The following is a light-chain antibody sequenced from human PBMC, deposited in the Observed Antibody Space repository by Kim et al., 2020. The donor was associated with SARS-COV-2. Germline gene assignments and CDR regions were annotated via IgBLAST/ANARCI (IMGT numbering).Light chain of an antibody. CDR3: QRYNSVPQA. Sequence: ACVGNRVTITCRASQTIINFLAWFQQKPGMVPKLLIYSASTLHSGVPSRFSSSGSGTHFTLTISSLQPEDVATYYCQRYNSVPQAFGQGTKVGIK. J-gene: IGKJ1*01. CDR1: QTIINF. V-gene: IGKV1-27*01. CDR2: SAS.